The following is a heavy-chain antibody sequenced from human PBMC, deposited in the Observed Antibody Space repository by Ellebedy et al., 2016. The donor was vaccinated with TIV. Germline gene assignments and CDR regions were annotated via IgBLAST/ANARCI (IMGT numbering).Heavy chain of an antibody. J-gene: IGHJ6*03. CDR2: VSGSGKTT. CDR1: GSTFSTYS. CDR3: ARVRSVYHYMDV. V-gene: IGHV3-48*04. Sequence: PGGSLRLSCTASGSTFSTYSMNWVRQAPGKGLEWVSYVSGSGKTTYYTDSVKGRFTISRDNAKTSLYLQMHSLRAEDTAMYYCARVRSVYHYMDVWGKGTMVTVSS. D-gene: IGHD2-8*01.